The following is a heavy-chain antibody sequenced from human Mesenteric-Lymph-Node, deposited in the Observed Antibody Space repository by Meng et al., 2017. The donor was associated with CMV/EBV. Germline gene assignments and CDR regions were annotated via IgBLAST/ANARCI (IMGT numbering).Heavy chain of an antibody. CDR2: ISYDGSNK. D-gene: IGHD6-13*01. Sequence: GESLKISCAASGFTFSSYAMHWVRQAPGKGLEWVAVISYDGSNKYYADSVKGRFTISRDNSKNTLYLQMNSLRAEDTAVYYCAKDGGYSSSCFDYWGQGTLVTVSS. J-gene: IGHJ4*02. V-gene: IGHV3-30-3*01. CDR3: AKDGGYSSSCFDY. CDR1: GFTFSSYA.